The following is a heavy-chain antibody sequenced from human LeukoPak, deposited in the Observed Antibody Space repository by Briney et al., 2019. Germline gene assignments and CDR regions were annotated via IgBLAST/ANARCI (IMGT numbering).Heavy chain of an antibody. Sequence: GGSLRLSCTASAFTFSSYWMHWVRQAPGKGLVWVSRINSDGYSITYADSVKGRFTISRDNAKNTLYLQMNSLIAEDTAVYFCTRAGYSSGFDSWGQGTLVTVSS. CDR2: INSDGYSI. J-gene: IGHJ5*01. CDR1: AFTFSSYW. V-gene: IGHV3-74*03. CDR3: TRAGYSSGFDS. D-gene: IGHD6-19*01.